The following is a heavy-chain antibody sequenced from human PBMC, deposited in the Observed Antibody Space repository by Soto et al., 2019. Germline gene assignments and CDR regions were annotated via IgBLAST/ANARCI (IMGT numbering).Heavy chain of an antibody. D-gene: IGHD2-15*01. Sequence: EVQLLESGGGLVQPGGSLRLSCAASGFTFSSYAMSWVRQAPGKGLEWVSAMSGSGGSTYYADSVKGRFTISRDNSKNPLYLQMNSRRAEDTAVYYCAKESHPSVVVVAATQTEFDYWGQGTLVTVSS. J-gene: IGHJ4*02. V-gene: IGHV3-23*01. CDR3: AKESHPSVVVVAATQTEFDY. CDR2: MSGSGGST. CDR1: GFTFSSYA.